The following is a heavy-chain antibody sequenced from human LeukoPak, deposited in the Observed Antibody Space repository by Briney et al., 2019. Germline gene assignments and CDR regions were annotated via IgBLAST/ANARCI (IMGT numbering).Heavy chain of an antibody. Sequence: GGSLRLSCAASGFTFSSYSMNWGRQAPGPGLEGGADSSSSSSTIDYADSVKGRFTISRDNAKNSLYLQMNSLRAEDTAVYYCARSSGPYYYDSSVYYRFDYWGPGTLVTVSS. J-gene: IGHJ4*02. CDR3: ARSSGPYYYDSSVYYRFDY. CDR1: GFTFSSYS. CDR2: SSSSSSTI. V-gene: IGHV3-48*01. D-gene: IGHD3-22*01.